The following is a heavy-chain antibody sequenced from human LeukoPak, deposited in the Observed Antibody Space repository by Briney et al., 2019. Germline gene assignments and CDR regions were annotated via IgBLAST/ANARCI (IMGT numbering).Heavy chain of an antibody. Sequence: GGSLRLSCGTSGFTFSNYAMSWVRQAPGKGLECVSAISGSGSNTYYADSVKGRFTISRDNSKNTPYLQMNSLRAEDTAVYYCAKDWAYYGSGSYSDYWGQGTLVTVSS. D-gene: IGHD3-10*01. CDR2: ISGSGSNT. CDR3: AKDWAYYGSGSYSDY. V-gene: IGHV3-23*01. CDR1: GFTFSNYA. J-gene: IGHJ4*02.